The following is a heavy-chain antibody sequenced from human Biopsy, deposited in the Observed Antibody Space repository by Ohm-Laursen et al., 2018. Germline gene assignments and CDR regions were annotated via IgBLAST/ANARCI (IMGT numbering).Heavy chain of an antibody. CDR2: VYYTGST. CDR3: ARDRGYYSDRTVPGYFDL. Sequence: SDTLSLTYTVSGGSISSYYWSWIRQPPGKGLQWIGYVYYTGSTDYNPSLQSRVTISVDTSKNHFSLRLRSVTPADTAIYYCARDRGYYSDRTVPGYFDLWGRGTLVTVSS. V-gene: IGHV4-59*01. CDR1: GGSISSYY. J-gene: IGHJ2*01. D-gene: IGHD3-22*01.